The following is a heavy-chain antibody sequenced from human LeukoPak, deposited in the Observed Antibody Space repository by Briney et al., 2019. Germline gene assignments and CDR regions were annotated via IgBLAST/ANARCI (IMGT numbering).Heavy chain of an antibody. V-gene: IGHV3-21*04. D-gene: IGHD3-16*02. CDR2: ISGSSSYM. Sequence: GGSLRLSCAASGFTFSTYSMNWVRQAPGKGLEWVASISGSSSYMYYADSVKGRFTISRDNAKNSLYLQMNSLRAEDTAVYYCAKADYVWGSYRPVDYWGQGTLVTVSS. CDR1: GFTFSTYS. J-gene: IGHJ4*02. CDR3: AKADYVWGSYRPVDY.